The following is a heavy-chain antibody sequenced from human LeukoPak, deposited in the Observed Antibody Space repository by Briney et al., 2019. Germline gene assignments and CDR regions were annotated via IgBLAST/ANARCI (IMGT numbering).Heavy chain of an antibody. J-gene: IGHJ3*02. CDR1: GYSFTSYW. CDR3: ARQRLPYAFDI. Sequence: GESLQISCKGSGYSFTSYWIGWVRQMPGKGLEWMGTIYPGDSDTRYSPSFQGQVTISADKSISTAYLQWSSLKASDTAMYYCARQRLPYAFDIWGQGLMVTVSS. V-gene: IGHV5-51*01. CDR2: IYPGDSDT. D-gene: IGHD5-18*01.